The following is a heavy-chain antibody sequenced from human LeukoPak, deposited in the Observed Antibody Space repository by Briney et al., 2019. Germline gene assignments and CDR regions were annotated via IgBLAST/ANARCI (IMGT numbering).Heavy chain of an antibody. CDR2: INTNTGNP. J-gene: IGHJ4*02. CDR3: ARGPEHSRYDLWSGYNY. CDR1: GGTFSSYA. V-gene: IGHV7-4-1*02. Sequence: ASVKVSCKASGGTFSSYAISWVRQAPGQGLEWMGWINTNTGNPTYAQGFTGRFVFSLDTSVSTAYLQISSLKAEDTAVYYCARGPEHSRYDLWSGYNYWGQGTLVTVSS. D-gene: IGHD3-3*01.